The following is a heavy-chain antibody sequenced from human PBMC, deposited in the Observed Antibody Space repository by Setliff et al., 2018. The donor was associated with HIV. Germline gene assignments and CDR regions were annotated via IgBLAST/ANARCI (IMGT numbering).Heavy chain of an antibody. CDR3: ARNPRIAVAGTDYYYYMDV. CDR2: IIPISGTA. D-gene: IGHD6-19*01. V-gene: IGHV1-69*06. Sequence: SVKVSCKASGGTFSNYGMSWVRQAPGQGLEWMGGIIPISGTANYAQKFQGRVTITADKSTSTAYMELSSLRSEDTAVYYCARNPRIAVAGTDYYYYMDVWGKGTTVTVSS. CDR1: GGTFSNYG. J-gene: IGHJ6*03.